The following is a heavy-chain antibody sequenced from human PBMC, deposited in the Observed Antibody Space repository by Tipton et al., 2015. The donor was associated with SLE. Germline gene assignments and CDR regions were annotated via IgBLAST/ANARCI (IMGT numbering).Heavy chain of an antibody. CDR3: IKGSGDAPYYFYMDV. D-gene: IGHD2-21*01. Sequence: SLRLSCTAAGFVFDDYAMHWVRQAPGKGLEWVSGISWNGAYIAYADSVKGRFTISRDNAKNSLYLQMNGLRAEDTALYYCIKGSGDAPYYFYMDVWGRGATVTVSS. CDR2: ISWNGAYI. V-gene: IGHV3-9*01. J-gene: IGHJ6*03. CDR1: GFVFDDYA.